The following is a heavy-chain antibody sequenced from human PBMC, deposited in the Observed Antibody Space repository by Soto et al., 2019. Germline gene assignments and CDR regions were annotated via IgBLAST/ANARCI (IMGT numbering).Heavy chain of an antibody. CDR2: INPNIGGT. J-gene: IGHJ3*02. CDR3: ASWGTDAFDI. Sequence: ASVKVSCKASGYTFTGYYMHWVRQAPGQGLEWMGWINPNIGGTNYAQKFQGWVTMTRYTSISTAYMELSRLRSDDTAVYYCASWGTDAFDIWGQGTMVTVSS. CDR1: GYTFTGYY. D-gene: IGHD7-27*01. V-gene: IGHV1-2*04.